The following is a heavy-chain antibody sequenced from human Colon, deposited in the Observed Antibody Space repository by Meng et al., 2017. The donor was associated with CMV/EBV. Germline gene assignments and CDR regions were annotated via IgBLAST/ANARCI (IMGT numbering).Heavy chain of an antibody. CDR2: IATFNGNT. V-gene: IGHV1-18*01. J-gene: IGHJ4*02. CDR3: ARDWDYGDPADY. CDR1: GYKFTDYG. D-gene: IGHD4-17*01. Sequence: VQLVQSGPEVKTPGASVKGSCKTSGYKFTDYGFSWVRQAPGQGLEWMGWIATFNGNTNHAQRMQGRVTISRDTSTSTVYMELRGLRYDDTAVYFCARDWDYGDPADYWGQGTLVTVSS.